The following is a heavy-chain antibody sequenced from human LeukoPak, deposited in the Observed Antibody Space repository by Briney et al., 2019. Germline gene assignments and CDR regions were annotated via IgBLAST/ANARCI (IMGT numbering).Heavy chain of an antibody. V-gene: IGHV3-30*18. Sequence: PGRSLRLSCAASGFTFSSYAMHWVRQAPGKGLEWVALISYDGSNKYYADSAKGRFTISRDNSKNTLYLQMNSLRTEDTAVYYCAKVGDNWDFDYWGQGTLVSVSS. CDR1: GFTFSSYA. CDR2: ISYDGSNK. CDR3: AKVGDNWDFDY. D-gene: IGHD3-16*01. J-gene: IGHJ4*02.